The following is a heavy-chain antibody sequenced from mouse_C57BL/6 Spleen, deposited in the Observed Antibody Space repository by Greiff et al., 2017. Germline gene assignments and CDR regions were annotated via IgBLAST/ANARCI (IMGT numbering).Heavy chain of an antibody. CDR2: IDPSDSYT. CDR3: AKNYNGSSDGAMDY. CDR1: GYTFTSYW. V-gene: IGHV1-69*01. Sequence: QVQLQQPGAELVMPGASVKLSCKASGYTFTSYWMHWVKQRPGQGLEWIGEIDPSDSYTNYNHKFTGKSTLTVDTSSSTAYMQLSSLTSEDSAVYDCAKNYNGSSDGAMDYWGQGTSVTVSS. J-gene: IGHJ4*01. D-gene: IGHD1-1*01.